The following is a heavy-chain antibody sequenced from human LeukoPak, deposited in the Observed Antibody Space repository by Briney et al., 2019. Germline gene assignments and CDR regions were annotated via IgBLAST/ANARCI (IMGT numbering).Heavy chain of an antibody. Sequence: SETLSLTCTVSGGSISSGDFYWSWIRQHPGKGLEWIGYIYYSGTTYYSPSLKSRVTISLDTTKNQFSLKLSSVTAADTAVYYCARENSRPPTKGVLDYWGQGTLVTVSS. CDR3: ARENSRPPTKGVLDY. V-gene: IGHV4-31*03. D-gene: IGHD3-10*01. CDR1: GGSISSGDFY. CDR2: IYYSGTT. J-gene: IGHJ4*02.